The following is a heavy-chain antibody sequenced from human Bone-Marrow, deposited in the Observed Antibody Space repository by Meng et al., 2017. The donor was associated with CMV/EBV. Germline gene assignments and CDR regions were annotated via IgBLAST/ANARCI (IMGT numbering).Heavy chain of an antibody. V-gene: IGHV1-2*02. CDR1: GYTFTSYD. J-gene: IGHJ5*02. Sequence: ASVKVSCKASGYTFTSYDINWVRQATGQGLEWMGIINPSGGGTNYAQKFQGRVTMTRDTSISTAYMELSRLRSDDTAVYYCARDSYCSSTSCYDWFDPWGQGTLVTVSS. D-gene: IGHD2-2*01. CDR2: INPSGGGT. CDR3: ARDSYCSSTSCYDWFDP.